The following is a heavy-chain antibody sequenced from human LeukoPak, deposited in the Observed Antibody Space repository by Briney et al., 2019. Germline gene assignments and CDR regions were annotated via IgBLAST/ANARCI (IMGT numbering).Heavy chain of an antibody. CDR1: GFTFSSYA. V-gene: IGHV3-23*01. D-gene: IGHD3-22*01. J-gene: IGHJ6*03. Sequence: GGSLRLSCAASGFTFSSYAMSWVRQAPGKGLEWVSAISGSGGSTYYADSVKGRFTISRDNSKNTLYLQLNSLRAEDTAVYYCANGLYDSSGSPNYYYYMDVWGKGTTVTVSS. CDR3: ANGLYDSSGSPNYYYYMDV. CDR2: ISGSGGST.